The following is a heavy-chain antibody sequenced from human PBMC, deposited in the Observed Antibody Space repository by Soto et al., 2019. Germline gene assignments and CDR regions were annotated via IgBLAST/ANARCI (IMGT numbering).Heavy chain of an antibody. CDR2: INGGNRNT. CDR3: ARIGYSSGWYSFDY. J-gene: IGHJ4*02. V-gene: IGHV1-3*01. Sequence: ASVKVSCKASGYTFTSYAMHWVRQAPGQRLEWMGWINGGNRNTKYSQRFQGRVTITTDTSASTAYMELSSLRSEDTAVYYCARIGYSSGWYSFDYWGQGTLVTVSS. D-gene: IGHD6-19*01. CDR1: GYTFTSYA.